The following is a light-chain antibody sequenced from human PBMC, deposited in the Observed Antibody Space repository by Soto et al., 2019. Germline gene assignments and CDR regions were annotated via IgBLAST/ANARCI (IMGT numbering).Light chain of an antibody. CDR2: GAS. CDR3: QQYDRTPPT. J-gene: IGKJ4*01. V-gene: IGKV3-20*01. CDR1: QSVSSN. Sequence: IVLTQSPGTLSLSPGERVTLSFRASQSVSSNLAWYQQKPGQAPRLLIYGASSRATGIPDRFSGRGSGTDFTLTISRLEPEDFAVYYCQQYDRTPPTFGGGTKVDIK.